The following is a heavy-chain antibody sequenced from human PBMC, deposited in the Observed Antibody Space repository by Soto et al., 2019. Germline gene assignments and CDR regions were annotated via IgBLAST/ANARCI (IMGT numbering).Heavy chain of an antibody. Sequence: QVQLKESGSGLVKPAQTLSLTCAVSGCSITSGGFSWIWIRQPPGKGLEWLGYVHHTGNTDYHPSLGSRVTISLDRSRNLFSLNLTSVTAADTATYYCAKECGGTCLDAFDVWGPGTTVIVSS. CDR2: VHHTGNT. D-gene: IGHD2-15*01. CDR1: GCSITSGGFS. J-gene: IGHJ3*01. V-gene: IGHV4-30-2*01. CDR3: AKECGGTCLDAFDV.